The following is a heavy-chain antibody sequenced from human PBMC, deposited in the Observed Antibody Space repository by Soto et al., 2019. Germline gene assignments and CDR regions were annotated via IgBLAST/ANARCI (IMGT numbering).Heavy chain of an antibody. CDR3: ARVGFWYNWNVTPLRWFAP. CDR2: INAYNGNT. Sequence: ASVKVSCKASGYPFTSYGISWVRQAPGQGLEWMGWINAYNGNTNYAQKLQGRVTMTTDTSTSTAYMELRSLRSDDTAVYYCARVGFWYNWNVTPLRWFAPWGQGTLVTVSS. J-gene: IGHJ5*02. CDR1: GYPFTSYG. D-gene: IGHD1-1*01. V-gene: IGHV1-18*01.